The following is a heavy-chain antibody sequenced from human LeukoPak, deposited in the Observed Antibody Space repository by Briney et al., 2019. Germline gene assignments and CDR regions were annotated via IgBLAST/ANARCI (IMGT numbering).Heavy chain of an antibody. CDR2: LSSSSSYI. V-gene: IGHV3-21*01. D-gene: IGHD4-17*01. CDR3: ARELLGYGDRDGY. CDR1: GFTFSSYS. J-gene: IGHJ4*02. Sequence: GGSLRLSCAASGFTFSSYSMNWVRQAPGKGLEWVSSLSSSSSYIYYADLVKGRFTISRDNAKNSLYLQMNSLRAEDTAVYYCARELLGYGDRDGYWGQGTLVTVSS.